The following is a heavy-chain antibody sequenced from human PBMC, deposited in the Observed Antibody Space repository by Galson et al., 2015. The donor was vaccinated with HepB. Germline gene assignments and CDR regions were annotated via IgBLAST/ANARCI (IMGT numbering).Heavy chain of an antibody. D-gene: IGHD2-15*01. V-gene: IGHV3-33*01. CDR1: GFTFSSYG. CDR2: IWYDGSNK. Sequence: SLRLSCAASGFTFSSYGMHWVRQAPGKGLEWVAVIWYDGSNKYYADSVKGRFTISRDNSKNTLYLQMNSLRAEDTAVYYCATRGVVVAAETDYWGQGTLVTVSS. J-gene: IGHJ4*02. CDR3: ATRGVVVAAETDY.